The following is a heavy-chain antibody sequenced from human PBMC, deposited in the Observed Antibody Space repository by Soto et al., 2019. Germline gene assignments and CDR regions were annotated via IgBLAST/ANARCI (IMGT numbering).Heavy chain of an antibody. CDR2: ISAYNGNT. D-gene: IGHD2-15*01. CDR1: GYTFSSYG. CDR3: ARDSGGGQSNWFDP. V-gene: IGHV1-18*01. J-gene: IGHJ5*02. Sequence: ASVKVSCKASGYTFSSYGISWVRQAPGQGLEWMGWISAYNGNTNYAQKLQGRVTMTTDTSTSTAYMELRSLRSDDTAVYYCARDSGGGQSNWFDPWGQGTLVTAPQ.